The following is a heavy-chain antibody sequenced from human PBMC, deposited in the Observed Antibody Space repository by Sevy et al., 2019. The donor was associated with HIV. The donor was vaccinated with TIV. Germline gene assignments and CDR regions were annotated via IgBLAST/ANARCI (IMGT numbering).Heavy chain of an antibody. D-gene: IGHD5-12*01. J-gene: IGHJ6*03. CDR2: IYSGGST. Sequence: GGSLRLSCAASGFTVSSNYMSWVRQAPGKGLEWVSVIYSGGSTYYADSVKGRFTISRDNSKNTLYLQMNSLGAEDTAVYYCARTGWATAGPNYYYYYMDVWGKGTTVTVSS. CDR3: ARTGWATAGPNYYYYYMDV. V-gene: IGHV3-66*02. CDR1: GFTVSSNY.